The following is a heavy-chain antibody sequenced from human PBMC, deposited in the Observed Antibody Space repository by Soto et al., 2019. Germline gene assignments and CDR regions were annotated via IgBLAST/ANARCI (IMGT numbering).Heavy chain of an antibody. D-gene: IGHD5-12*01. V-gene: IGHV3-23*01. J-gene: IGHJ3*02. CDR1: GFTYSSHG. Sequence: EAQLLESGGELIQPGGSLRLCCAASGFTYSSHGMSWVRQAPGKGLEWIAGLSRGGGSTYYADSVKGRFTISRDNSKNTLDLIMNSLRVEDTALYYCARDGQYRTDGYDIWGQGTMVIVSS. CDR3: ARDGQYRTDGYDI. CDR2: LSRGGGST.